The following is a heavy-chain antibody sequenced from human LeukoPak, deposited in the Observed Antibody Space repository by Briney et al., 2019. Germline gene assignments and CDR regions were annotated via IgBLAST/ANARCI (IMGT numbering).Heavy chain of an antibody. CDR1: GGTFSSYA. Sequence: ASVKVSCKASGGTFSSYAISWVRQAPGQGLEWMGGIIPMFGTANYAQKFQGRVTITTDESTSTACMELSSLRSEDTAVYYCARAIAVAGKGGWFDPWGQGTLVTVSS. CDR2: IIPMFGTA. V-gene: IGHV1-69*05. J-gene: IGHJ5*02. D-gene: IGHD6-19*01. CDR3: ARAIAVAGKGGWFDP.